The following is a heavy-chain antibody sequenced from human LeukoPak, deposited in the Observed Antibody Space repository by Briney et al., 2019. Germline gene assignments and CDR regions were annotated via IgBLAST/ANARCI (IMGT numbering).Heavy chain of an antibody. CDR3: AKEGRIAAAGLFDY. J-gene: IGHJ4*02. CDR1: GFTFSSYG. Sequence: GGSPRLSCAASGFTFSSYGMHWVRQAPGKGLEWVAVIWYDGSNKYYADSVKGRFTISRDNSKNTLYLQMNSLRAEDTAVYYCAKEGRIAAAGLFDYWGQGTLVTVSS. V-gene: IGHV3-33*06. CDR2: IWYDGSNK. D-gene: IGHD6-13*01.